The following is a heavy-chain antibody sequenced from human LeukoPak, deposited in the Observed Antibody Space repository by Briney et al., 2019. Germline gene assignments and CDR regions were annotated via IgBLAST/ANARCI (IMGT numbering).Heavy chain of an antibody. Sequence: GASVNVSCKASGYTFTGYYMHWVRQAPGQGLEWMGWINPNIGGTNYAQKFQGRVTMTRDTSISTAYMELSRLRSDDTAVYYCARDKGYCSSTSCLLGDAFDIWGQGTMVTVSS. J-gene: IGHJ3*02. D-gene: IGHD2-2*01. CDR3: ARDKGYCSSTSCLLGDAFDI. CDR1: GYTFTGYY. V-gene: IGHV1-2*02. CDR2: INPNIGGT.